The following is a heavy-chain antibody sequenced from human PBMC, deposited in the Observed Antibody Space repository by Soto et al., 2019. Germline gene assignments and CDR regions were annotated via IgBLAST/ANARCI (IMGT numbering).Heavy chain of an antibody. Sequence: QVQLQESGPGLVKPSETLSLTCTVSGGSITNYYCSWFRQPPGKGLEWIGYIQYSGYSAYNLSLRRRVTMSMDACKTQFSLMLESVTATDTAVYYCARHGFGRLHVLVDVWGQGTKVIVSS. CDR2: IQYSGYS. J-gene: IGHJ6*02. CDR1: GGSITNYY. V-gene: IGHV4-59*08. CDR3: ARHGFGRLHVLVDV. D-gene: IGHD3-10*01.